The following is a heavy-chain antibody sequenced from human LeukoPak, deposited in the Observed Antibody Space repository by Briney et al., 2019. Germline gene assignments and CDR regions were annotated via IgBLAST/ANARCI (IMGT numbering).Heavy chain of an antibody. Sequence: PGGSLRLSCAASGFTFSSYGMHWVRQAPGKGLEWVSVISGSGGDTYYADSVKGRFTISGDNSKNTVYLQMNSLRAEDTALYYCAKGGVYGDYYFDYWGQGTLVTVSS. V-gene: IGHV3-23*01. CDR1: GFTFSSYG. CDR3: AKGGVYGDYYFDY. D-gene: IGHD4-17*01. CDR2: ISGSGGDT. J-gene: IGHJ4*02.